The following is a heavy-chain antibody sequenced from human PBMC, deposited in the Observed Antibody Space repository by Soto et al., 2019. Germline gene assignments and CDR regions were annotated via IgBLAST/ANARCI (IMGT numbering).Heavy chain of an antibody. D-gene: IGHD1-26*01. CDR3: ARDRSRVGAEYSHDY. Sequence: GGSLRLSCAASGFTFSNYAMHWVRQAPGRGLQWVAVISHEESNKFYADSVKGRFTISRDNSKNTLYLQMNSLRADDTAVYYCARDRSRVGAEYSHDYWGPGPMVTV. V-gene: IGHV3-30*17. CDR2: ISHEESNK. J-gene: IGHJ4*02. CDR1: GFTFSNYA.